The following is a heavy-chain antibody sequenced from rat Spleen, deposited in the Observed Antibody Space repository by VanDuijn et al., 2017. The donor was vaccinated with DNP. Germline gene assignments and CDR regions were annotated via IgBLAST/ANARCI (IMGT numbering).Heavy chain of an antibody. CDR1: GFTFSTYW. V-gene: IGHV5-58*01. CDR3: ASWSPIAPISTSNY. D-gene: IGHD1-2*01. CDR2: INADGGST. Sequence: EVQLVESGGGLVQPGKSLKLSCVASGFTFSTYWMFWIRQAPGKGLEWVTSINADGGSTYYPDSVKGRFTISRDNPENTVYLQMNSLRSEDTATYFCASWSPIAPISTSNYWGQGVMVTVSS. J-gene: IGHJ2*01.